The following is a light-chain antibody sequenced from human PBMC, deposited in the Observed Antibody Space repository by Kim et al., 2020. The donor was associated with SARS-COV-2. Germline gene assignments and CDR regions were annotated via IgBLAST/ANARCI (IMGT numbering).Light chain of an antibody. CDR2: AAS. J-gene: IGKJ1*01. Sequence: AIRITQSPSSLSASTGDRVTITCRASQGISSYLAWYQQKPGKAPKLLIYAASTLQSGVPSRFSGSGSGTDFTLTISCLQSEDFATYYCQQYYSYPRTFCQGTKVDIK. V-gene: IGKV1-8*01. CDR1: QGISSY. CDR3: QQYYSYPRT.